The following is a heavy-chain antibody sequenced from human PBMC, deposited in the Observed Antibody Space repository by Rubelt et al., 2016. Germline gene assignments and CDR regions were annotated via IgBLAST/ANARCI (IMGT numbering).Heavy chain of an antibody. D-gene: IGHD1-26*01. CDR1: GFTFDDYA. CDR2: ISWNSGSI. J-gene: IGHJ6*02. Sequence: EVQLVESGGGLVQPGRSLRLSCAASGFTFDDYAMHWVRQAPGKGLEWVSGISWNSGSIGYADSVKGRVIISRGNAKNSLYLQMDGLRAEDTALYYCAKVVGGDYGMDVWGQGTTVTVSS. V-gene: IGHV3-9*01. CDR3: AKVVGGDYGMDV.